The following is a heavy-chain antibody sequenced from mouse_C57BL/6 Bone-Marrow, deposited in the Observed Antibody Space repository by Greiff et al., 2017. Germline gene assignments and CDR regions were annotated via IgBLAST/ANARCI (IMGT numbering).Heavy chain of an antibody. Sequence: VQLKESGAELVRPGASVKLSCTASGFNIKDDYMHWVKQRPEQGLEWIGWIDPENGDTEYASKFQGKATITADTSSNTAYLQLSSLTSEYTAVYYCTTAIVNYYAMDYWGQGTSVTVSS. CDR2: IDPENGDT. D-gene: IGHD2-5*01. J-gene: IGHJ4*01. V-gene: IGHV14-4*01. CDR3: TTAIVNYYAMDY. CDR1: GFNIKDDY.